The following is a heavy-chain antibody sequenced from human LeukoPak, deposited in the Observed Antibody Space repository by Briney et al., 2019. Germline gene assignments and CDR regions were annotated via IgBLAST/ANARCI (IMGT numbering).Heavy chain of an antibody. CDR3: ASRGGYNRPRSPYYFDY. V-gene: IGHV4-34*01. CDR1: GGSFSGYY. CDR2: INHSGST. D-gene: IGHD5-24*01. Sequence: SETLSLTCAVYGGSFSGYYWSWIRQPPGKGLEWIGEINHSGSTNYNPSLESRVTISVDTSKNQFSLKLSSVTAADTAVYYCASRGGYNRPRSPYYFDYWGQGTLVTVSS. J-gene: IGHJ4*02.